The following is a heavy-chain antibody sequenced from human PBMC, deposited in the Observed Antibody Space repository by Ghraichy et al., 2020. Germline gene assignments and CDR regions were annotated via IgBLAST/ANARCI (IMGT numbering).Heavy chain of an antibody. CDR2: ISSTSIYI. Sequence: GGSLRLSCAASGFSFSSYSMNWVRQAPGKGLEWVSSISSTSIYIYYADSVKGRFTISRDNAKNSLYLQMNSLRAEDTAVYYCARSRSGGWYEGDYWGQGTLVTVSS. V-gene: IGHV3-21*01. CDR3: ARSRSGGWYEGDY. D-gene: IGHD6-19*01. J-gene: IGHJ4*02. CDR1: GFSFSSYS.